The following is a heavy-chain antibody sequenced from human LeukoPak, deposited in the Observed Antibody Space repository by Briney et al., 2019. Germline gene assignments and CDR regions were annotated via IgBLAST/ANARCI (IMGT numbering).Heavy chain of an antibody. CDR1: GGSISSYY. Sequence: SETLSLTCTVSGGSISSYYWSWIRQPPGKGLEWIGYIYYSGSTNYNPSLESRVTISVDTSKNQFSLKLSSVTAADTAVYYCARIRRLDYGDYFDYYYYYMDVWGKGTTVTVSS. V-gene: IGHV4-59*01. CDR2: IYYSGST. CDR3: ARIRRLDYGDYFDYYYYYMDV. J-gene: IGHJ6*03. D-gene: IGHD4-17*01.